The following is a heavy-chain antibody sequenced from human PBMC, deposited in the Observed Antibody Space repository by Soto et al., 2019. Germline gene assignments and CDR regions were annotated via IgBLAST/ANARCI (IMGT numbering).Heavy chain of an antibody. V-gene: IGHV3-23*01. D-gene: IGHD2-2*01. J-gene: IGHJ4*02. CDR2: ISGSGGST. CDR3: AKAKSSTSYFDY. Sequence: EVQLLESGGGLVQPGGSLRLSCAASGFPFSSYAMSWFRQAPGKGLEWVSAISGSGGSTYYADSVKGRFTISRDNSKNTLYLQMNSLRAEDTAVYYCAKAKSSTSYFDYWGQGTLVTVSS. CDR1: GFPFSSYA.